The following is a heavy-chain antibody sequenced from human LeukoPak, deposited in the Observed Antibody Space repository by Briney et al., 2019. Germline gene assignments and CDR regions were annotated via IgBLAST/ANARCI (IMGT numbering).Heavy chain of an antibody. CDR3: ARAQYYYDSSGYRGRYYYGMDV. CDR1: GGSFSGYY. V-gene: IGHV4-34*01. CDR2: INHSGST. D-gene: IGHD3-22*01. J-gene: IGHJ6*02. Sequence: SETLSLTCAVYGGSFSGYYWSWIRQPPGKGLEWIGEINHSGSTNYNPSLKSRVTISVDTSKNQFSLKLSSVTAADTAVYYCARAQYYYDSSGYRGRYYYGMDVWGQGTTVTVSS.